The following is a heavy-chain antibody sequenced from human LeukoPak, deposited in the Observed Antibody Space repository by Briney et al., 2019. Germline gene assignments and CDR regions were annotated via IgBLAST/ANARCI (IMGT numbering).Heavy chain of an antibody. V-gene: IGHV4-34*01. CDR3: ARDCPQMNDSSGWYDRYYYYYMDV. J-gene: IGHJ6*03. CDR1: GGSLSGYY. CDR2: ISHSGFT. D-gene: IGHD6-19*01. Sequence: PSETLSLTCAVYGGSLSGYYWSWIRQPPGKGLEWIGDISHSGFTNYNPSLKSRVTISVDTSTNQYSLKLNSVTAADTAVYYCARDCPQMNDSSGWYDRYYYYYMDVWGKGTTVTVSS.